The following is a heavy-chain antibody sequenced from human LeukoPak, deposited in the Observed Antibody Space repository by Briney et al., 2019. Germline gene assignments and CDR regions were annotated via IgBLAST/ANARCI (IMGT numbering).Heavy chain of an antibody. D-gene: IGHD4-11*01. Sequence: GGSLRLSCAASGFTFSSYWMSWVRQAPGKGLEWVANIKQDGSEKYYVDSVKGRFTISRDNAKNSLYLQMNSLRAEDTAVYYCARGGIHSNYGKGGWFDPWGQGTLVTVSS. J-gene: IGHJ5*02. CDR1: GFTFSSYW. V-gene: IGHV3-7*01. CDR2: IKQDGSEK. CDR3: ARGGIHSNYGKGGWFDP.